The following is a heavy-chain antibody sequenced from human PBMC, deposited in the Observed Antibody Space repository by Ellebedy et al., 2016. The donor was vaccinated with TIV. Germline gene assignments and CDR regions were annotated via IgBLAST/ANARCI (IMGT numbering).Heavy chain of an antibody. CDR1: GYTFASYA. Sequence: AASVKVSCKASGYTFASYALHWVRQAPGQRLEWMGWINAGNGDTKYSQKFQGRVTITRDTSASTAYMELSSLRSEDTVMYYCARVRSGSYYDYWGQGTLVTVSS. CDR2: INAGNGDT. V-gene: IGHV1-3*01. J-gene: IGHJ4*02. CDR3: ARVRSGSYYDY. D-gene: IGHD1-26*01.